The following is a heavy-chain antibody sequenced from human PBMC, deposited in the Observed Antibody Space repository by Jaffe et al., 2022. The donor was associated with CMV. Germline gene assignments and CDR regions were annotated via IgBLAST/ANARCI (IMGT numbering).Heavy chain of an antibody. CDR2: IYYSGST. CDR1: GGSISSYY. CDR3: ARHEGIVVVPAAMLEYYFDY. J-gene: IGHJ4*02. V-gene: IGHV4-59*08. D-gene: IGHD2-2*01. Sequence: QVQLQESGPGLVKPSETLSLTCTVSGGSISSYYWSWIRQPPGKGLEWIGYIYYSGSTNYNPSLKSRVTISVDTSKNQFSLKLSSVTAADTAVYYCARHEGIVVVPAAMLEYYFDYWGQGTLVTVSS.